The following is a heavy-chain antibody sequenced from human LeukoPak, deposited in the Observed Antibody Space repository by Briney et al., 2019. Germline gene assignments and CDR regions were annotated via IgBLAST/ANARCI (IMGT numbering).Heavy chain of an antibody. CDR1: GFTFSSYS. CDR3: AIWMGNNADFTGPIDY. CDR2: ISGAGGNV. Sequence: GSLRLSCAASGFTFSSYSMNWVRQAPGKGLEWVSYISGAGGNVNYADSVKGRFIISRDNGKNSLYLQMSSLRAEDTAVYYCAIWMGNNADFTGPIDYWGQGTLVAVSS. J-gene: IGHJ4*02. D-gene: IGHD2-2*03. V-gene: IGHV3-48*01.